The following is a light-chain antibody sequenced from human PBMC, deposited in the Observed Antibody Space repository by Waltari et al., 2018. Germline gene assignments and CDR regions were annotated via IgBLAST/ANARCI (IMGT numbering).Light chain of an antibody. CDR3: QQSYNTPPVT. Sequence: DILMTQSPSSLSASVGDRVPTTCRASQSISNCLNWYQQKPGKAPNLLIYAASSLETGVPSRFSGSGSGTDFTLTISSLQPDDFGTYYCQQSYNTPPVTFGPGTKVDIK. J-gene: IGKJ1*01. CDR1: QSISNC. CDR2: AAS. V-gene: IGKV1-39*01.